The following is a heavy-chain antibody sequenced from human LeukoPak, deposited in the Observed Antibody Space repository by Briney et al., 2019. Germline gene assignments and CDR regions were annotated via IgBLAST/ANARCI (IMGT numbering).Heavy chain of an antibody. D-gene: IGHD2-15*01. CDR3: ARVYCGGGTCYGYCDY. CDR2: TNQDGSEK. V-gene: IGHV3-7*05. Sequence: GGSLRLSCAASGFTFSSYWMSWVRQAPGKGLEWVANTNQDGSEKHYMDSMKGRFTISRDNAKNSVYLQMNSLRAGDTAVYYCARVYCGGGTCYGYCDYWGQGTLVTVSS. J-gene: IGHJ4*02. CDR1: GFTFSSYW.